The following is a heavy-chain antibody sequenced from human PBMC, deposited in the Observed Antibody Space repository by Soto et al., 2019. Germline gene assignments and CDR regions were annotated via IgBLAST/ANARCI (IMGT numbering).Heavy chain of an antibody. CDR2: INAGNGNT. J-gene: IGHJ6*02. Sequence: ASVKVSCKASGYTFTSYAMHWVRQAPGQRLEWMGWINAGNGNTKYSQKFQGRVTITRDTSASTAYMELSSLRSEDTAVYYCASQVTDIVVVPAAIPYYYYGMDVWGQGTTVTVSS. V-gene: IGHV1-3*01. D-gene: IGHD2-2*02. CDR3: ASQVTDIVVVPAAIPYYYYGMDV. CDR1: GYTFTSYA.